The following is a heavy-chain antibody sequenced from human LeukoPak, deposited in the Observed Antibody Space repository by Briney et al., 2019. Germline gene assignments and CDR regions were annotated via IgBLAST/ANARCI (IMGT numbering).Heavy chain of an antibody. CDR3: ATDLRYFDWLSSRIEYFQY. CDR2: IYYSGST. Sequence: PSETLSLTCTVSGGSISSYYWSWIRQPPGKGLEWIGYIYYSGSTNYNPSLKSRVTISVDTSKNQFSLKLSSVTAADTAVYYCATDLRYFDWLSSRIEYFQYWGQGTLVTVSS. D-gene: IGHD3-9*01. CDR1: GGSISSYY. V-gene: IGHV4-59*12. J-gene: IGHJ1*01.